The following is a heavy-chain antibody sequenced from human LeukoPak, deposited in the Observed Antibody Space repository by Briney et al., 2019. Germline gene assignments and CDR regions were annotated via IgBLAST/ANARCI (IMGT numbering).Heavy chain of an antibody. CDR1: GGSFSGYY. CDR3: ARGSASSSEGYAFDI. D-gene: IGHD6-13*01. CDR2: INHSGST. V-gene: IGHV4-34*01. Sequence: PSETLSLTCAVYGGSFSGYYWSWIRQPPGKGLEWIGEINHSGSTNYNPSLKSRVTISVDTSKNQFSLKLSSVIAADTAVYYCARGSASSSEGYAFDIWGQGTMVTVSS. J-gene: IGHJ3*02.